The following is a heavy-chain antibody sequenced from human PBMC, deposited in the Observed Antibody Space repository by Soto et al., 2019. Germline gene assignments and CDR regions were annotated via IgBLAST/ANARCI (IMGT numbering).Heavy chain of an antibody. CDR1: GGSFSGYY. CDR2: INHSGST. D-gene: IGHD6-19*01. J-gene: IGHJ1*01. Sequence: SETLSLTCAVYGGSFSGYYWSWIRQPPGKGLEWIGEINHSGSTNYNPSLKSRVTISVDTSKNQFSLKLSSVTAADTAVYYCARGPLFSYSSGWYRGRYFEHWGQGTLVTVSS. CDR3: ARGPLFSYSSGWYRGRYFEH. V-gene: IGHV4-34*01.